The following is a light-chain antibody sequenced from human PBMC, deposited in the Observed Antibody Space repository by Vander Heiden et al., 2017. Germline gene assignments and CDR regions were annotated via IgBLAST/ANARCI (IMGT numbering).Light chain of an antibody. CDR1: SANMGNNY. CDR2: DNK. CDR3: GTWDSSLSAYV. V-gene: IGLV1-51*01. Sequence: QSVLTPPPSVSAAPGQKVTIPWSGSSANMGNNYVSWYQQLPGTAPKLLIYDNKKRPSEIPDRFSGSKSGTSATLGITGLQTGDEADYYCGTWDSSLSAYVFGTGTKVTVL. J-gene: IGLJ1*01.